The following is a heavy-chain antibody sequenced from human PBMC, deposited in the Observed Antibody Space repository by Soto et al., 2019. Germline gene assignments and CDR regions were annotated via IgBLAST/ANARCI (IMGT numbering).Heavy chain of an antibody. Sequence: GGSLRLSCAASGFTFSSYGMHWVRQAPGKGLEWVAVIWYDGSNKYYADSVKGRFTISRDNSKNTLYLQMNSLRAEDTAVYYCARDGSAVSHYMDVWGKGTTVTVSS. D-gene: IGHD1-26*01. CDR2: IWYDGSNK. CDR1: GFTFSSYG. CDR3: ARDGSAVSHYMDV. J-gene: IGHJ6*03. V-gene: IGHV3-33*01.